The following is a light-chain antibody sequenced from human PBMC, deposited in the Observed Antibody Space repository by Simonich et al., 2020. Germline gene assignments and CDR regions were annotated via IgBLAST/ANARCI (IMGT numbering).Light chain of an antibody. CDR3: LLYYGGAQV. Sequence: QTVVTQEPSLTVSPGGTVTLTCASSTGAVTSGYYPNWFQQKPGQAPRALIYITSNKHSWTPARFSGSLLGDKAALTLSGVQPEDEAEYYCLLYYGGAQVFGGGTKLTVL. CDR1: TGAVTSGYY. V-gene: IGLV7-43*01. CDR2: ITS. J-gene: IGLJ2*01.